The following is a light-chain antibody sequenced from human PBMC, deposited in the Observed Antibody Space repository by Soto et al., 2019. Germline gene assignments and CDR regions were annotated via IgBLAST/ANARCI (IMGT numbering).Light chain of an antibody. CDR3: HSFDSRLIGLL. V-gene: IGLV1-40*01. CDR2: GNI. CDR1: NSNIGAGYD. Sequence: QSVLTQPPSVTGAPGQRVTISCTGSNSNIGAGYDVHWYRQFPGTAPKLLIYGNINRPSGVPDRFSGSKSGTSASLAITGLPAEDEAHYYCHSFDSRLIGLLFGGGTKLTVL. J-gene: IGLJ2*01.